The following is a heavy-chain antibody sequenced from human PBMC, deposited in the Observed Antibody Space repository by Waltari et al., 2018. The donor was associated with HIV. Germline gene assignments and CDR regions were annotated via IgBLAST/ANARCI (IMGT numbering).Heavy chain of an antibody. J-gene: IGHJ6*02. V-gene: IGHV1-18*01. Sequence: QVQLVQSGAEVKKPGASVKVSCKASGYTFTNYGISWVRQAPGQGLEWMGWTSAYNGNTNDAQRFQGRVTMTTDTSTSTAYMELRSLRSDDTAVYYCASNRHYYDSSAYHHYGMDVWGQGTTVTVSS. CDR1: GYTFTNYG. D-gene: IGHD3-22*01. CDR3: ASNRHYYDSSAYHHYGMDV. CDR2: TSAYNGNT.